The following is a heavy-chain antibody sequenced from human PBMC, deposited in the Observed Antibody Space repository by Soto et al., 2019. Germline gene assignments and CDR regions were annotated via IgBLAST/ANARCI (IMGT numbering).Heavy chain of an antibody. V-gene: IGHV3-33*03. Sequence: QVQFVESGGGVVEPGRSLRLSCAASGFTFSYYGMHWVRQAPGKGLEWVAVIWYDGSNTYYADSVKGPFTISRDNSKNIRDLQMNSLTAEDTAGYYCGYNMDYENSAMDVWGQGTTVTVSS. D-gene: IGHD1-1*01. CDR2: IWYDGSNT. CDR1: GFTFSYYG. CDR3: GYNMDYENSAMDV. J-gene: IGHJ6*02.